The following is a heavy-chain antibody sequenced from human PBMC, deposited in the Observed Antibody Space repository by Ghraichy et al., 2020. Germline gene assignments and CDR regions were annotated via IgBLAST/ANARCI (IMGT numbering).Heavy chain of an antibody. CDR2: LNIYNHNT. V-gene: IGHV1-18*04. D-gene: IGHD1-20*01. CDR3: ARGSPVTGTPGYYFDY. J-gene: IGHJ4*02. CDR1: GYTFINYI. Sequence: AAVKVSCKASGYTFINYIIVWARQAPGQGLECMVWLNIYNHNTHYAQQLQGRVTLTTDTSTNTTYMELRSLRSDDTAVYFCARGSPVTGTPGYYFDYWGQGSLVTVSS.